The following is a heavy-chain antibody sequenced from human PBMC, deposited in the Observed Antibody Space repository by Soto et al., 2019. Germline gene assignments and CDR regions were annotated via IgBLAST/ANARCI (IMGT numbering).Heavy chain of an antibody. Sequence: PGGSLRLSCAASGFTFSSYAMHWVRQAPGKGLENVAVISYDGSNKYYADSVKGRFTISRDNSKNTLYLQMNSLRAEDTAVYYCATSHAFYYDSSGYYFSGMDVWGQGTTVTVSS. V-gene: IGHV3-30-3*01. CDR3: ATSHAFYYDSSGYYFSGMDV. D-gene: IGHD3-22*01. CDR2: ISYDGSNK. J-gene: IGHJ6*02. CDR1: GFTFSSYA.